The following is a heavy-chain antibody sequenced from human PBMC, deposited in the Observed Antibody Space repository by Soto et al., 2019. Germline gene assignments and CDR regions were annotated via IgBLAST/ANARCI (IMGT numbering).Heavy chain of an antibody. J-gene: IGHJ4*02. D-gene: IGHD3-22*01. CDR3: ARDSSEVYDSYFDY. CDR1: GFTVSSNY. V-gene: IGHV3-53*01. Sequence: GGSLRLSCAASGFTVSSNYMSWVRQAPGKGLEWVSVIYSGGSTYYADSVKGRFTISRDNSKNTLYLQMNSLRAEDTAVYYCARDSSEVYDSYFDYWGQGTLVTVSS. CDR2: IYSGGST.